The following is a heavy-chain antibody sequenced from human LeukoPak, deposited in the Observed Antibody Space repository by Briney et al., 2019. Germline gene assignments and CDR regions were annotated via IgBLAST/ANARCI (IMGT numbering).Heavy chain of an antibody. CDR3: GKVPRQNGLSPLSDY. J-gene: IGHJ4*02. V-gene: IGHV3-30*18. Sequence: GRSLRLSCATSGFTFSNYGMHWVRQAPGKGLEWVAVISYDGSNKYYADSVKGRFTISRDNSKNTLYLQMNSLRPEDAAVYYCGKVPRQNGLSPLSDYWGQGALVTVSS. CDR1: GFTFSNYG. CDR2: ISYDGSNK. D-gene: IGHD2/OR15-2a*01.